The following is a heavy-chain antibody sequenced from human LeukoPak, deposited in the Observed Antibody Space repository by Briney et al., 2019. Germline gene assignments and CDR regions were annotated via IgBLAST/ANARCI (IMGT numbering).Heavy chain of an antibody. J-gene: IGHJ4*02. D-gene: IGHD3-9*01. V-gene: IGHV4-34*01. CDR3: ARHRIIRDIVTGDYFDY. CDR2: INHSGST. Sequence: SETLSLTCAVYGGSFSGYYWSWIRQPPGKGLEWIGEINHSGSTNYNPSLKSRVTISVDTSKNQFSLKLRSVTAADTAVYYCARHRIIRDIVTGDYFDYWGQGTLVTVSS. CDR1: GGSFSGYY.